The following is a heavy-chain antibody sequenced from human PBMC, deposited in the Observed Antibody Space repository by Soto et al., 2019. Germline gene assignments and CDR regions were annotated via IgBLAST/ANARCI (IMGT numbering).Heavy chain of an antibody. CDR3: AKAPRRKYYFDY. Sequence: GGSLRLSCAASGFTFSSYGMHWVRQAPGKGLEWVAVISYDGSNKYYADSVKGRFTISRDNSKNTLYLQMNSLRAEDTAVYYCAKAPRRKYYFDYGGQGTLVTVSS. CDR2: ISYDGSNK. V-gene: IGHV3-30*18. CDR1: GFTFSSYG. J-gene: IGHJ4*02.